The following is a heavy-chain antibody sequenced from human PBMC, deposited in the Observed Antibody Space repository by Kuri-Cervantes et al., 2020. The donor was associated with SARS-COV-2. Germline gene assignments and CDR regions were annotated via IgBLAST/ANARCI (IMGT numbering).Heavy chain of an antibody. CDR2: ITAFNGNT. J-gene: IGHJ6*03. D-gene: IGHD2-2*02. CDR3: ARGDCSSTSCYKSYYYYYMDV. Sequence: SVKVSCKASGYTFTYRRLHWVRQAPGQALEWMGWITAFNGNTEYAQKVLDRVTITTDRSINTAYMELSSLTSEDTAVYYCARGDCSSTSCYKSYYYYYMDVWGKGTTVTVSS. CDR1: GYTFTYRR. V-gene: IGHV1-45*02.